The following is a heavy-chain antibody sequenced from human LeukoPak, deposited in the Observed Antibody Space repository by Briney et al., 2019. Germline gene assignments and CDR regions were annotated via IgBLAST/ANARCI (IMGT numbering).Heavy chain of an antibody. CDR1: GFTFSSYA. D-gene: IGHD2-2*01. CDR2: ISYDGSNK. CDR3: ARVDRDIVVVPAAYIDY. J-gene: IGHJ4*02. Sequence: GGSLRLSCAASGFTFSSYAMSWVRQAPGKGLEWVAVISYDGSNKYYADSVKGRFTISRDNSKNTLYLQMNSLRAEDTAVYYCARVDRDIVVVPAAYIDYWGQGTLVTVSS. V-gene: IGHV3-30*04.